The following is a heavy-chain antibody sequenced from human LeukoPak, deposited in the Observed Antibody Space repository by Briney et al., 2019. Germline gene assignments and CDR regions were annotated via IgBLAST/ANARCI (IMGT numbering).Heavy chain of an antibody. CDR2: FDPEDGET. V-gene: IGHV1-24*01. CDR3: ARGGDILTGYPGEYYYYGMDV. J-gene: IGHJ6*02. D-gene: IGHD3-9*01. CDR1: GYTLTELS. Sequence: GASVKVSCKVSGYTLTELSMHWVRQAPGKGLEWMGGFDPEDGETIYAQKFQGRVTMTEDTSTDTAYMELSSLRSEDTAVYYCARGGDILTGYPGEYYYYGMDVWGQGTTVTVSS.